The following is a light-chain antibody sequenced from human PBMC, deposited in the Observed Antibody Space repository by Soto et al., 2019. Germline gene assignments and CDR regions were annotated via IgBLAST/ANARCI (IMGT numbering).Light chain of an antibody. CDR2: DVS. V-gene: IGLV2-14*01. J-gene: IGLJ2*01. CDR1: SSDVGGYNY. CDR3: SSYTSSSTVV. Sequence: QSVLTQPASVSGSPGQSITISCTRTSSDVGGYNYVSWYQQHPGKAPKLMIYDVSNRSSGVSNRFSGSKSGNTASLPISGLQAEDEADYYCSSYTSSSTVVFGGGTKLTVL.